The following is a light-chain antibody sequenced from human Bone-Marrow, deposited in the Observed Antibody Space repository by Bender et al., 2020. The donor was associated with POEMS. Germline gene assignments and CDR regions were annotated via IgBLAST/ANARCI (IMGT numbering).Light chain of an antibody. CDR3: CSYAGTYTWV. J-gene: IGLJ3*02. Sequence: QSALTQPPSASGSPGQSVTISCTGTSSDVGGYNYVSWYQQHPGKAPKLMIYEVTKRPSGVPDRFSGSKSANTASLTISGLQAEDEADYYCCSYAGTYTWVFGGGTKLTVL. CDR1: SSDVGGYNY. V-gene: IGLV2-8*01. CDR2: EVT.